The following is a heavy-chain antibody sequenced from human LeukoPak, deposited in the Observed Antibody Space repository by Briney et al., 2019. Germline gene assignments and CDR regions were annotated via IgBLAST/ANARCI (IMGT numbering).Heavy chain of an antibody. V-gene: IGHV3-23*01. J-gene: IGHJ4*02. Sequence: GGSLRLSCAASGFTFRSYAMSWVRQAPGQGLEGVSAISGSGGSTYYADPVKGRFTISRDNSKNTLYLQMNSPRAEDTAVYYCAKSSSGGTDFDYWGQGTLVTVSS. CDR2: ISGSGGST. CDR3: AKSSSGGTDFDY. D-gene: IGHD3-22*01. CDR1: GFTFRSYA.